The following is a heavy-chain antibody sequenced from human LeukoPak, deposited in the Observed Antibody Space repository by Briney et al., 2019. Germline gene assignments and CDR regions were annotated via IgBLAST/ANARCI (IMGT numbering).Heavy chain of an antibody. CDR3: ARRRDDYSNYGFDY. Sequence: SETPSLTCSVSGGSISSYYWSWIRQPPGKGLEWIGYIYNSGSTNYNPSLKSRVTISVDTSKNQFSLKLSSVTAADTAVYYCARRRDDYSNYGFDYWGQGTLVTVSS. J-gene: IGHJ4*02. CDR2: IYNSGST. V-gene: IGHV4-59*08. D-gene: IGHD4-11*01. CDR1: GGSISSYY.